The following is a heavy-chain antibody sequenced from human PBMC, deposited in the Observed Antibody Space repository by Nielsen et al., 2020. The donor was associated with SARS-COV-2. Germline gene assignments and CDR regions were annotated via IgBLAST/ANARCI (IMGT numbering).Heavy chain of an antibody. Sequence: SLKISCAASGFTFDDYAMHWVRQAPGKGLEWVSGISWNSGGIGYADSVKGRFTISRDNSKNTLYLQMNSLRAEDTAVYYCALPKSGSYFSAFDYWGQGTLVTVSS. D-gene: IGHD1-26*01. CDR3: ALPKSGSYFSAFDY. V-gene: IGHV3-9*01. CDR1: GFTFDDYA. CDR2: ISWNSGGI. J-gene: IGHJ4*02.